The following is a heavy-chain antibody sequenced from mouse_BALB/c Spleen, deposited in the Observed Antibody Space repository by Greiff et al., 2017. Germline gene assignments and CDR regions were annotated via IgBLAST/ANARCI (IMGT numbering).Heavy chain of an antibody. D-gene: IGHD1-1*01. CDR3: TRGTVPDY. V-gene: IGHV1S81*02. Sequence: QVQLQQSGAELVKPGASVKLSCKASGYTFTSYYMYWVKQRPGQGLEWIGEINPSNGGTNFNEKFKSKATLTVDKSSSTAYMQLSSLTSEDSAVYYCTRGTVPDYWGQGTTLTVSS. J-gene: IGHJ2*01. CDR2: INPSNGGT. CDR1: GYTFTSYY.